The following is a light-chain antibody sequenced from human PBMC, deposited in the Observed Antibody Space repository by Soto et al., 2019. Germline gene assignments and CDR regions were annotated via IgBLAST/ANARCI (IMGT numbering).Light chain of an antibody. CDR1: SSDVGGYKY. Sequence: QSALTQPASVSGSPGQSITISCTGTSSDVGGYKYVSWYQHYPGKAPKLMIYEVNNRPSGVSDRFSGSKSGNTASLTISGLQAEDEADCYCSSYTRSSTPYVFGTGTKLTVL. J-gene: IGLJ1*01. CDR2: EVN. V-gene: IGLV2-14*01. CDR3: SSYTRSSTPYV.